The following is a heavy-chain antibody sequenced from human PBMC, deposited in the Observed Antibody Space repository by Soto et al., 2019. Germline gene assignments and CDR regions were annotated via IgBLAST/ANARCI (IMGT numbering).Heavy chain of an antibody. CDR3: ARDCSGGSCYPGMDV. V-gene: IGHV3-21*01. D-gene: IGHD2-15*01. CDR2: ISSSGYI. Sequence: PWGSLRLSCAASGFNFNSYTINCVRHSPLKRLEWLSSISSSGYIFSTDSVRGRFTISRDNAKNSVYLQINSLRAEDTAVYFCARDCSGGSCYPGMDVWGQGTTVTVSS. J-gene: IGHJ6*02. CDR1: GFNFNSYT.